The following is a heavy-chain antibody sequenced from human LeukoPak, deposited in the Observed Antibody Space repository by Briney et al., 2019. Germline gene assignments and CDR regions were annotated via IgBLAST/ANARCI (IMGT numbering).Heavy chain of an antibody. J-gene: IGHJ4*02. Sequence: ASVKVSCKSSGYTFTDYYLHWVRQAPGQGLEWMGWINPKSGGTNYAQKFQGRATMTRDTSISTVYIELSSLSADDTAVYYCARVRSGYCRGGSCYVFDFWAQGTLVTVSS. CDR3: ARVRSGYCRGGSCYVFDF. CDR1: GYTFTDYY. V-gene: IGHV1-2*02. CDR2: INPKSGGT. D-gene: IGHD2-15*01.